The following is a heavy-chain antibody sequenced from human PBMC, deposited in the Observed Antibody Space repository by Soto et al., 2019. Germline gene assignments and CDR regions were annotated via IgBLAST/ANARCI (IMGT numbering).Heavy chain of an antibody. D-gene: IGHD3-10*01. Sequence: QVQLVESGGGVVQPGRSLRLSCAASGFTFSSYGMHWVRQAPGKGLEWVAVISYDGSNKYYADSVKGRFTISRDNSKNTLYLQMNGLRAEDTAVYYCAKPRLYYYGSGSYYLDYWGQGTLVTVSS. CDR3: AKPRLYYYGSGSYYLDY. CDR2: ISYDGSNK. CDR1: GFTFSSYG. V-gene: IGHV3-30*18. J-gene: IGHJ4*02.